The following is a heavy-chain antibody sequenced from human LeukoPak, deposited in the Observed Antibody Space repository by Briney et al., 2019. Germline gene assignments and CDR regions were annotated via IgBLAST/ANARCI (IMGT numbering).Heavy chain of an antibody. D-gene: IGHD6-19*01. CDR3: AKDRGRALAGFDY. V-gene: IGHV3-23*01. CDR2: ISGSGETT. CDR1: GFTFSNYA. J-gene: IGHJ4*02. Sequence: GGSLRLSCAASGFTFSNYAMTWVRQAPGKGLEWVSSISGSGETTYYADSVKGRLSISRDNSKNTLYLQMNSLRAEDTAVYYCAKDRGRALAGFDYWGQGTLVTVSA.